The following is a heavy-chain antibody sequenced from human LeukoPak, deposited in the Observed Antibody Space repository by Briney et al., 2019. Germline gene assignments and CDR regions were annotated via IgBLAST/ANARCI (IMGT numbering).Heavy chain of an antibody. Sequence: ASVKVSCKASGYTFTGYYMHRVRQAPGQGLEWMGWINPNSGGTNYAQKFQGRVTMTRDTSISTAYMELGSLRSDDTAVYYCATDREGARQNCFDPWGQGTLVTVSS. CDR2: INPNSGGT. CDR1: GYTFTGYY. CDR3: ATDREGARQNCFDP. D-gene: IGHD3-10*01. J-gene: IGHJ5*02. V-gene: IGHV1-2*02.